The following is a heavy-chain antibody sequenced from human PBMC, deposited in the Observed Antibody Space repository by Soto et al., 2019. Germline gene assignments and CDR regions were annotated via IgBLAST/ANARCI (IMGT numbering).Heavy chain of an antibody. Sequence: QVQLVESGGGVVQPGRSLRLSCAASGFTFSSYAMHWVREAPGKGLEWVAVIAYDGRNKYYADSVKGRFTISRDNTKNTLYLQINSLRIEDTALYYCARELERVFDYWGQGTLVTVSS. D-gene: IGHD1-1*01. J-gene: IGHJ4*02. CDR3: ARELERVFDY. CDR2: IAYDGRNK. CDR1: GFTFSSYA. V-gene: IGHV3-30*04.